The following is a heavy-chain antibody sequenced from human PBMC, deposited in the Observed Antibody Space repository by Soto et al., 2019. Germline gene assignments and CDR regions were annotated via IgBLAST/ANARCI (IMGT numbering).Heavy chain of an antibody. CDR2: VYYRGRS. CDR3: VSQRTSVLTQAYFDY. Sequence: LETLSLTYTVSGGSVSNSNYYWGWIRQSPGKGLEWIGSVYYRGRSYSKSSVKSRVTISVDTSKNQFSLNLNSVTASDTAVYFCVSQRTSVLTQAYFDYWGPGALVTVSS. D-gene: IGHD2-8*01. J-gene: IGHJ4*02. CDR1: GGSVSNSNYY. V-gene: IGHV4-39*01.